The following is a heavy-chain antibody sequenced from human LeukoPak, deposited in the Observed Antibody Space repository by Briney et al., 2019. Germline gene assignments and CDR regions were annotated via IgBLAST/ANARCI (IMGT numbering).Heavy chain of an antibody. CDR2: ISSGSSTI. V-gene: IGHV3-48*02. D-gene: IGHD7-27*01. Sequence: GRSLRLSCAGSGFTFSTYSMHWVRQAPGKGLEWVSYISSGSSTIYYADSVMGRFTVSRDNAKNSLYLQMNSLRDEDTAVYYCARGLTGVDYWGQGTLVTVSS. J-gene: IGHJ4*02. CDR1: GFTFSTYS. CDR3: ARGLTGVDY.